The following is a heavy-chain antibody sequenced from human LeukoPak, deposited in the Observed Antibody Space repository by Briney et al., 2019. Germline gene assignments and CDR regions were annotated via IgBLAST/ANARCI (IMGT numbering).Heavy chain of an antibody. CDR2: IYSGGST. J-gene: IGHJ5*02. D-gene: IGHD6-19*01. CDR1: GFTVSSNY. Sequence: GGSLRLSCAASGFTVSSNYMSWVRQAPGKGLEWVSVIYSGGSTYYADSVKGRFTISRDNSKNTLYLQMNSLPAEDTAVYYCARGQEQWLVHGSAPWGQGILVTVSS. CDR3: ARGQEQWLVHGSAP. V-gene: IGHV3-53*01.